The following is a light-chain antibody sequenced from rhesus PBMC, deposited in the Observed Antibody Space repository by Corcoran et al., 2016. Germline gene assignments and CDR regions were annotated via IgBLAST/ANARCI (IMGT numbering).Light chain of an antibody. Sequence: QAAPTQPPSVSGSPGQSVTISFTGTSSDVGAYNFVSWYQHHPGKVPKLVIYGVSQRPSGVSDRFSGSRSGNTASLTISGLQAEDEADYYGCSYTTSSTFIFASGTRLTVV. CDR1: SSDVGAYNF. CDR3: CSYTTSSTFI. J-gene: IGLJ1*01. V-gene: IGLV2S7*01. CDR2: GVS.